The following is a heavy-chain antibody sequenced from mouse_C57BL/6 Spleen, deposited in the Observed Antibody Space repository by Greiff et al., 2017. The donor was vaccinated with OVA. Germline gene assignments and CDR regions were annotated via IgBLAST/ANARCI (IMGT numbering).Heavy chain of an antibody. J-gene: IGHJ3*01. CDR3: ARVHYYDAWFAY. CDR1: GYTFTSYW. CDR2: IDPSDSET. V-gene: IGHV1-52*01. Sequence: QVQLQQPGAELVRPGSSVKLSCKASGYTFTSYWMHWVKQRPIQGLEWIGNIDPSDSETNYNQKFKDKATLTVDKSSSTAYMQLSSLTSEDSAVYYCARVHYYDAWFAYWGQGTLVTVSA. D-gene: IGHD1-1*01.